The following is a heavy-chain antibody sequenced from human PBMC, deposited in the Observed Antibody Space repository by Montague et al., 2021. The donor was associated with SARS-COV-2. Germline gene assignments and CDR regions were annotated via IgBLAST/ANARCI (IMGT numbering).Heavy chain of an antibody. CDR2: IDYGGSP. D-gene: IGHD3-10*01. CDR3: ASYWQGGSGRGS. Sequence: SETLSLTCTVSGVSVSNRYTHWSWIRQSPGKGLEWIGHIDYGGSPNYSPSLHSRVTISLDTSKNQLSLRLNSATAADTAAYYCASYWQGGSGRGSWGQGTLSPSPQ. CDR1: GVSVSNRYTH. V-gene: IGHV4-61*01. J-gene: IGHJ5*02.